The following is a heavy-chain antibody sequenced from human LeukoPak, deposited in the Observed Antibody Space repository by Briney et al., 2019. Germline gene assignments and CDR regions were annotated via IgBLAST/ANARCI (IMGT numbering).Heavy chain of an antibody. J-gene: IGHJ4*02. CDR2: INHSGST. Sequence: PSETLSLTCAVYGGSFSGYSWSWIRQPPGKGLEWIGEINHSGSTNYNPSLKSRVTISVDTSKNQFSLKLSSVTAADTAVYYCARGNVIAAAPFDYWGQGTLVTVSS. D-gene: IGHD6-13*01. CDR1: GGSFSGYS. CDR3: ARGNVIAAAPFDY. V-gene: IGHV4-34*01.